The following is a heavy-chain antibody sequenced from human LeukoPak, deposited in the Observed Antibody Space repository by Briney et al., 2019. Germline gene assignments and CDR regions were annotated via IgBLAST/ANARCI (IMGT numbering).Heavy chain of an antibody. CDR3: ATRRGDYSYYFDY. CDR2: ISGSGGST. V-gene: IGHV3-23*01. J-gene: IGHJ4*02. Sequence: GGSLRLSCAASGFTFSSYAMSWVRQAPGKVLEWVSAISGSGGSTYYADSVKGRFTISRDNSKNTLYLQMNSLRAEDTAVYYCATRRGDYSYYFDYWGQGTLVTVSS. CDR1: GFTFSSYA. D-gene: IGHD4-17*01.